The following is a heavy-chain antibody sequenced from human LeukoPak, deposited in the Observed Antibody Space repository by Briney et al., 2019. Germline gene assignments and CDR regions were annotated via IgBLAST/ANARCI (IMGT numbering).Heavy chain of an antibody. CDR1: GFTLRSYW. J-gene: IGHJ4*02. CDR2: IKQDGSEN. Sequence: GGSLRLSCAASGFTLRSYWMSWVRQAPGRGLEWVANIKQDGSENYYMDSAKGRFTISRDNAKNSLYLHMNSLRAEDTAVYYCARDSGSSFDYWGQGILVTVSS. CDR3: ARDSGSSFDY. D-gene: IGHD6-25*01. V-gene: IGHV3-7*01.